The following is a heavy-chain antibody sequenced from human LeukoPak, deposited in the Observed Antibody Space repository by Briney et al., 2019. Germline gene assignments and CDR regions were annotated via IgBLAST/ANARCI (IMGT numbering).Heavy chain of an antibody. Sequence: PSETLSLTCTVSGGSISSHYWTWIRQPPGKGLEWIGYIYNTGTTNYNPSLKSRVTISLDTSKNQFSLKLTYVTAADTAVYFCARDDYGVFDAFDAWGQGTVVTVSS. CDR1: GGSISSHY. J-gene: IGHJ3*01. CDR2: IYNTGTT. D-gene: IGHD3-16*01. V-gene: IGHV4-59*08. CDR3: ARDDYGVFDAFDA.